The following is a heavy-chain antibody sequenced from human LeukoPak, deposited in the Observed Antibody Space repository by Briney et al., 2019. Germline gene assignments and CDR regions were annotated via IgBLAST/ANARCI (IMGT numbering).Heavy chain of an antibody. V-gene: IGHV4-34*01. Sequence: SETLSLTCAVYGGSFSGYYWSWIRQPPGKGLEWIGEINHSGSTNYNPSLKSRVTISVDTSKNQFSLKLSSVTAADTAVYYCARGVRYDFWSGKYYFDYWGQGTLVTVSS. J-gene: IGHJ4*02. CDR1: GGSFSGYY. CDR2: INHSGST. CDR3: ARGVRYDFWSGKYYFDY. D-gene: IGHD3-3*01.